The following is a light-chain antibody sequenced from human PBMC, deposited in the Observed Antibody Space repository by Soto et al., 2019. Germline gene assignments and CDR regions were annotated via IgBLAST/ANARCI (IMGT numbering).Light chain of an antibody. CDR1: SSDVGGYNY. V-gene: IGLV2-14*01. CDR2: DVS. J-gene: IGLJ3*02. Sequence: QPVLTQPASVSGSPGQSITISCTGTSSDVGGYNYVSWYQQHPGKAPKVMIYDVSNRPSGVSNRFSGSKSGNTASLTISGLQAEDEADYYCSSYTSSSTWVFGGGTKLTVL. CDR3: SSYTSSSTWV.